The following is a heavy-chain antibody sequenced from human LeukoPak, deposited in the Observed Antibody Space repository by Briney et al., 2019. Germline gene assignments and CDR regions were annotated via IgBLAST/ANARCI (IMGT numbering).Heavy chain of an antibody. J-gene: IGHJ4*02. D-gene: IGHD6-13*01. CDR3: ARKDGYSSSEYYFDY. CDR1: GYSFTSYW. V-gene: IGHV5-51*01. Sequence: GESLKISCKGSGYSFTSYWIGWVRQMPGKGLEWMGIIYPGDSVTRYSPSFQGQVTISADKSISTAYLQWSSLKASDTAMYYCARKDGYSSSEYYFDYWGQGTLVTVSS. CDR2: IYPGDSVT.